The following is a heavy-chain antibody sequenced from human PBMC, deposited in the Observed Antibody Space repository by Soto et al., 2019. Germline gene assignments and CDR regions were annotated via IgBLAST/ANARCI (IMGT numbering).Heavy chain of an antibody. CDR2: VYYTGST. CDR1: GDSISSFY. CDR3: ARGRTVRNYADDSSDYFYFFDY. Sequence: SETLSLTCTVSGDSISSFYWGWIRHSPGKELEWIGYVYYTGSTNYNPSLKSRVTISVDRSKNQFSLKLTSANAADTAVYYCARGRTVRNYADDSSDYFYFFDYWGQGTQVTVSS. J-gene: IGHJ4*02. V-gene: IGHV4-59*01. D-gene: IGHD3-22*01.